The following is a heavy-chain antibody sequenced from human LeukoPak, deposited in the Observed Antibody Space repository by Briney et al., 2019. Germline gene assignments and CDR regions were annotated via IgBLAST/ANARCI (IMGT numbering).Heavy chain of an antibody. CDR3: ARSGDYDYGDYDLPYYYYYMDV. Sequence: ASVKASCKASGYTFTGYYMHWVRQAPGQGLEWMGWINPNSGGTNYAQKFQGRVTMTRDTSISTAYMELSRLRSDDTAVYYCARSGDYDYGDYDLPYYYYYMDVWGKGTTVTVSS. J-gene: IGHJ6*03. CDR2: INPNSGGT. V-gene: IGHV1-2*02. CDR1: GYTFTGYY. D-gene: IGHD4-17*01.